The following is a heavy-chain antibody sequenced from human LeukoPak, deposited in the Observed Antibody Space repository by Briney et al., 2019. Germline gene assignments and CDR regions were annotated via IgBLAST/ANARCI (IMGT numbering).Heavy chain of an antibody. D-gene: IGHD2-21*01. J-gene: IGHJ4*02. CDR1: GFPFSTFD. CDR3: ARARRLRGHSIPFDY. V-gene: IGHV3-48*01. CDR2: ISSGSSNI. Sequence: GGSLRLSCAASGFPFSTFDMNWVRQAPVKGLEWVSYISSGSSNIYYADSVKGRFTISRDNAKNSLYLQMNSLRAEDTAVYYCARARRLRGHSIPFDYWGQGTLVTVSS.